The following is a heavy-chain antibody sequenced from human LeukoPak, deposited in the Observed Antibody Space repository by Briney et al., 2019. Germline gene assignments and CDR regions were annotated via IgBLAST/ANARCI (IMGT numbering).Heavy chain of an antibody. D-gene: IGHD6-19*01. J-gene: IGHJ5*02. CDR3: ANSGWSPKA. V-gene: IGHV3-30*02. Sequence: EGSLRHSCAASGFTFSSYGMHWVRQAPGKGLEWVAFIRYDGSKKYYADSVKGRFTISRDNSKNTLYLQMNSLRAEDTAVYSCANSGWSPKAWGQGTLVTVSS. CDR2: IRYDGSKK. CDR1: GFTFSSYG.